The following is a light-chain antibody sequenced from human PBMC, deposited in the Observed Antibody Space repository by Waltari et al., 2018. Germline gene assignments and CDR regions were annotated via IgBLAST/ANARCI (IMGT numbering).Light chain of an antibody. CDR2: HTS. Sequence: DIVMTQSPATLSVSPGERATLACRASQRINSHLGWYQQRPGQAPRLLIYHTSTRATGFPARFSGSGSGTEFTLTISSLQSEDFAVYYCQQYHDWPLTFGGGTKVEI. J-gene: IGKJ4*01. CDR3: QQYHDWPLT. V-gene: IGKV3-15*01. CDR1: QRINSH.